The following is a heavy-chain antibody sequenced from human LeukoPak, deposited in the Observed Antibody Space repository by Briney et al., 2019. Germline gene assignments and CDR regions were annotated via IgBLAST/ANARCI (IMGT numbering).Heavy chain of an antibody. D-gene: IGHD6-19*01. CDR3: ARDTSSGWYSDY. J-gene: IGHJ4*02. CDR1: GYTFTSYG. V-gene: IGHV1-18*01. CDR2: ISAYNGNT. Sequence: ASVKVSCKASGYTFTSYGISWVQQAPGQGLEWMGWISAYNGNTNYAQKLQGRVTMTTDTSTSTAYMELRSLRSDDTAVYYCARDTSSGWYSDYWGQGTLVTVSS.